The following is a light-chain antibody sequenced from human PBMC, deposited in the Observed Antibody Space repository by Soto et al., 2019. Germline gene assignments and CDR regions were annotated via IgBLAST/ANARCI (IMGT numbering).Light chain of an antibody. CDR2: KAS. Sequence: DIQMTQSPSTLSASVGDRVTITCRASQSIVSWLAWYQQKPGKAPELLIYKASNLQNGVPSRFSGSGSGTEFIFTISSRQPDDIATYYCQQYHSYWTFGQGTKVEIK. CDR3: QQYHSYWT. CDR1: QSIVSW. J-gene: IGKJ1*01. V-gene: IGKV1-5*03.